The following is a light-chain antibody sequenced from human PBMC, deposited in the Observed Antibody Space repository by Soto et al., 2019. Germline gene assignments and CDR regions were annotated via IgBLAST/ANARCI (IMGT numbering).Light chain of an antibody. J-gene: IGLJ1*01. CDR1: SSNIGSNT. CDR2: SNN. V-gene: IGLV1-44*01. Sequence: QSVLTQPPSASGTPGQRVTISCSGSSSNIGSNTVNWYHQLPGTAPKLLIYSNNHRPSGVPDRFSGSKSGTSASLAIGGLQSEDEDDYYCAAWDDSLNGYVFGTGTKVTVL. CDR3: AAWDDSLNGYV.